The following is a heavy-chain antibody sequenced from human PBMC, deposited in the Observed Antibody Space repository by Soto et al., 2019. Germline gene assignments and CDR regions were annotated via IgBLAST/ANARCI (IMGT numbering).Heavy chain of an antibody. CDR3: AKDRKGELTFRGY. Sequence: EVQLLESGGGLVQPGGSLRLSCAASGFTFSSYAMSWVRQAPGKGLEWVSAISGSGGSTYYADSVKGRFTISRDNSKNTLYLQIKSLRAEDTAVYYCAKDRKGELTFRGYWGQGTLVTVSS. CDR2: ISGSGGST. D-gene: IGHD1-26*01. J-gene: IGHJ4*02. CDR1: GFTFSSYA. V-gene: IGHV3-23*01.